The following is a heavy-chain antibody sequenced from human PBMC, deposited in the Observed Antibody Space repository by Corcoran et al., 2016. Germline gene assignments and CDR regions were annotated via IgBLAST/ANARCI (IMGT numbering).Heavy chain of an antibody. CDR2: INHSGST. CDR3: ARGWYSSSSGRSCDY. D-gene: IGHD6-6*01. CDR1: GGSFSGYY. V-gene: IGHV4-34*01. Sequence: QVQLKQWGAGLLKPSETLSLTCAVYGGSFSGYYWRWIRPPPGKGLEWIGEINHSGSTNYNPSLKSRVTISVDTSKNQFSLKLSCVTDADTAVYYCARGWYSSSSGRSCDYLGQGTLVTVSS. J-gene: IGHJ4*02.